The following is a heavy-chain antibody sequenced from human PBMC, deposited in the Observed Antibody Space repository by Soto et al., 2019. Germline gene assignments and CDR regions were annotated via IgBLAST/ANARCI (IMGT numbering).Heavy chain of an antibody. Sequence: GGSLRLSRAGSCFTFGDSYMSWIRQAPGKGLEWLSYISPGSRYPAYADSVKGRFTISIDNAKRSLYLQMMSLTAEDTAIYYCVRGGGGGLFEPWGQGTMVTVSS. CDR3: VRGGGGGLFEP. D-gene: IGHD2-15*01. V-gene: IGHV3-11*06. CDR2: ISPGSRYP. CDR1: CFTFGDSY. J-gene: IGHJ5*02.